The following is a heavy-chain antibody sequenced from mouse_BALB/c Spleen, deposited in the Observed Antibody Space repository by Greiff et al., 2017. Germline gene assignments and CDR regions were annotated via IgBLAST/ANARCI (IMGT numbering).Heavy chain of an antibody. D-gene: IGHD2-3*01. J-gene: IGHJ4*01. CDR1: GFNIKDTY. Sequence: VQLQQSGAELVKPGASVKLSCTASGFNIKDTYMHWVKQRPEQGLEWIGRIDPANGNTKYDPKFQGKATITADTSSNTAYLQLSSLTSEDTAVYYCARSYGYYWYYAMDDWGQGTSVTVSS. CDR2: IDPANGNT. V-gene: IGHV14-3*02. CDR3: ARSYGYYWYYAMDD.